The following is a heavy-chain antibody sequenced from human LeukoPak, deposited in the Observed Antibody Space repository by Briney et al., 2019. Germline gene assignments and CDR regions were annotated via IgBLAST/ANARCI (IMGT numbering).Heavy chain of an antibody. CDR1: GFTFSSYW. CDR3: TRDLMDYDVSTGLHHYYMDV. J-gene: IGHJ6*02. CDR2: IDGDGRNI. Sequence: GGSLRLSCTASGFTFSSYWMHWVRQDPRKGLVWVSRIDGDGRNINYADSGRGRFTISRDNAKTTLYLQMNTLRVEDTAVYYSTRDLMDYDVSTGLHHYYMDVWGQGTTVTVSS. V-gene: IGHV3-74*01. D-gene: IGHD3-9*01.